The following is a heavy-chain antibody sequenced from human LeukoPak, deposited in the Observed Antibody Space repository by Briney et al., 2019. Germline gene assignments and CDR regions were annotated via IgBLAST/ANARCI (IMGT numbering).Heavy chain of an antibody. Sequence: GASVKVSCKASGYTFTSYAMHWVRQATGQRLEWMGWINAGNGNTKYSQKFQGRVTITRDTSASTAYMELSSLRSEDTAVYYCARDRDYSSSWYEGFDPWGQGTLVTVSS. CDR3: ARDRDYSSSWYEGFDP. CDR1: GYTFTSYA. V-gene: IGHV1-3*01. J-gene: IGHJ5*02. CDR2: INAGNGNT. D-gene: IGHD6-13*01.